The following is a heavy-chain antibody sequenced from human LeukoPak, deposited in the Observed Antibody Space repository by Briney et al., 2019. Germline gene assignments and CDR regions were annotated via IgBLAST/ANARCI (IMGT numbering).Heavy chain of an antibody. J-gene: IGHJ4*02. CDR1: GGSITSSGYY. CDR3: ARQHTRGAVVALVDY. D-gene: IGHD3-22*01. CDR2: MYYSGNT. V-gene: IGHV4-39*01. Sequence: SETLSLTCTVSGGSITSSGYYWGWIRQPPGKGLEWIGSMYYSGNTCYNPSLKSRVTMSVDTSKNQFSLKMSSLTAADTAVYYCARQHTRGAVVALVDYWGQGTLVTVSS.